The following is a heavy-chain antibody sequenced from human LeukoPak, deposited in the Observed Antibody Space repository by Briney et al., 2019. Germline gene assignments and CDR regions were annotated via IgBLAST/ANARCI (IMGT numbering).Heavy chain of an antibody. CDR3: ARVGPKDYGDCDY. CDR1: GFTFSSYG. D-gene: IGHD4-17*01. Sequence: GGSLRLSCAASGFTFSSYGMHWVRQAPGKGLEWVAVISYDGSNKYYADSVKGRFTISRDNAKNSLYLQMNSLRDEDTAVYYCARVGPKDYGDCDYWGQGTLVTVSS. V-gene: IGHV3-30*03. CDR2: ISYDGSNK. J-gene: IGHJ4*02.